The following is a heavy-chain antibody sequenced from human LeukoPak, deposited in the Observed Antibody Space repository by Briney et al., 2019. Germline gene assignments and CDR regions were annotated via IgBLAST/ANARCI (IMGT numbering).Heavy chain of an antibody. CDR1: GGSISTYY. CDR3: ARDRGDGYDYFWDY. J-gene: IGHJ4*02. V-gene: IGHV4-59*01. CDR2: IYYTGST. Sequence: SETLSLTCTVSGGSISTYYWSWIRQPPGKGLEWIGYIYYTGSTNYNPSLKSRVTISVDTSKNQFSLKLTSVTAADTAVYYCARDRGDGYDYFWDYWGQGTLVTVSS. D-gene: IGHD5-12*01.